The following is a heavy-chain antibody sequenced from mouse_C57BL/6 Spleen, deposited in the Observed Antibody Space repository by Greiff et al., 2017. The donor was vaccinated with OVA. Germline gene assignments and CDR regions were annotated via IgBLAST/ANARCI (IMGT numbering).Heavy chain of an antibody. V-gene: IGHV1-64*01. J-gene: IGHJ1*03. CDR1: GYTFTSYW. CDR2: IYPDSGST. Sequence: QVQLQQPGAELVKPGASVKMSCKASGYTFTSYWMHWVKQRPGQGLEWIGMIYPDSGSTNYNEKFKSKATLTVDKSSSTAYMQLSSLTSEDSAVYYCAREHDWYFDVWGTGTTVTVSS. CDR3: AREHDWYFDV.